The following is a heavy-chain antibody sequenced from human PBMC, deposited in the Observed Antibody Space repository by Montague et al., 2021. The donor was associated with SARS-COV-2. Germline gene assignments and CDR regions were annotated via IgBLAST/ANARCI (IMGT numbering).Heavy chain of an antibody. CDR2: VNHSGST. CDR1: GGSFSGYY. Sequence: SETLSLTCAVSGGSFSGYYWTWIRQSPRKGLEWIGEVNHSGSTNYNPSLKSRVTLSVDTPKNQFSLRLSSVTAADTAVYYCACGENTTRGLNCYYCFDVWGQGTTVTVSS. CDR3: ACGENTTRGLNCYYCFDV. J-gene: IGHJ6*02. D-gene: IGHD4-17*01. V-gene: IGHV4-34*01.